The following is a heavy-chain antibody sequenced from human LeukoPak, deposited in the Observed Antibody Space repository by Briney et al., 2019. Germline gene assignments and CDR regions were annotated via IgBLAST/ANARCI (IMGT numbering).Heavy chain of an antibody. CDR2: IYNSGIT. CDR3: ARHGYTVTTPFDY. V-gene: IGHV4-39*01. Sequence: PSETLSLTCAVSGGSISGTSHYWGWIRQPPGSYLEWIGSIYNSGITYHNSSLTSRVTISVDTSKNQFSLKLSSVTAADTAVYYCARHGYTVTTPFDYWGQGTLVSVSS. D-gene: IGHD4-17*01. CDR1: GGSISGTSHY. J-gene: IGHJ4*02.